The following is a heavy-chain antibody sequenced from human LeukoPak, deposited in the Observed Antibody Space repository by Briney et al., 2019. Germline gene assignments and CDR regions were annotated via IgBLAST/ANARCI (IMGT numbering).Heavy chain of an antibody. CDR2: ISGSGGST. CDR1: GFTFSNYA. J-gene: IGHJ4*02. Sequence: GGSLRLSCVASGFTFSNYAMSWVRQAPGKGLEWVSAISGSGGSTYYADSVKGRFTISRDNSKNTLYLQMNSLRAEDTAVYYCAHISSSWPDYWGQGTLVTVSS. V-gene: IGHV3-23*01. CDR3: AHISSSWPDY. D-gene: IGHD6-13*01.